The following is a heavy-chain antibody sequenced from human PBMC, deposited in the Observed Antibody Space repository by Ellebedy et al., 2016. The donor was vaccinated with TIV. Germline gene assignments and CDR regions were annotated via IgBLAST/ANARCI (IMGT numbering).Heavy chain of an antibody. CDR2: IYPGDSDT. J-gene: IGHJ4*02. V-gene: IGHV5-51*01. D-gene: IGHD5-18*01. Sequence: PGGSLRLSCKGSGYSFTSYWIGWVRQMPGKGLEWMAFIYPGDSDTRYSPSFQGQVTISADKSISTAYLQWSSLKASDTAMYYCARSHGYDYGYSGYWGQGTLVTVSS. CDR3: ARSHGYDYGYSGY. CDR1: GYSFTSYW.